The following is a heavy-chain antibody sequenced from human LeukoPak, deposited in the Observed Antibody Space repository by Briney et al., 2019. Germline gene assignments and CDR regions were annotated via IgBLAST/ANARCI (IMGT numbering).Heavy chain of an antibody. CDR3: ASGGYRGYAFDY. CDR2: IYYSGIT. Sequence: SETLSLTCTVSGGSISSFYWSWIRQPPGKGLQWIGYIYYSGITRYNPSLKSRVTISVDTSKNQFSLKLSSVTAADTAVYYCASGGYRGYAFDYWGQGMLVTVSS. CDR1: GGSISSFY. J-gene: IGHJ4*02. D-gene: IGHD5-12*01. V-gene: IGHV4-59*01.